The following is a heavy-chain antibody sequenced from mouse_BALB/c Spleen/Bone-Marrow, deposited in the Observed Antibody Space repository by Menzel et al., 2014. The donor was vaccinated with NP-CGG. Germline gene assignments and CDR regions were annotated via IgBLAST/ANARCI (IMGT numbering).Heavy chain of an antibody. J-gene: IGHJ2*01. V-gene: IGHV5-17*02. CDR2: ISSGSSTI. CDR1: GFTFSSFA. Sequence: EVHLVESGGGLVQPGGSRKLSCAASGFTFSSFAMHWVRQAPEKGLGWVAYISSGSSTIYYADTVMGRFTISRDNPKNTLFLQMTSLRSEDTAMYYCARSGSSSGYFDYWGQGTTLTVSS. D-gene: IGHD1-1*01. CDR3: ARSGSSSGYFDY.